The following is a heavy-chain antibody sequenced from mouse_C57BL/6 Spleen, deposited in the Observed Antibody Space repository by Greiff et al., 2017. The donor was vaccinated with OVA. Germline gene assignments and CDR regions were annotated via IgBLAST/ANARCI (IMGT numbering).Heavy chain of an antibody. J-gene: IGHJ1*03. CDR3: ARRGSNYEYWYFDV. D-gene: IGHD2-5*01. Sequence: QLQQSGPELVKPGASVKISCKASGYTFTDYYMNWVKQSHGKSLEWIGDINPNNGGTSYNQKFKGKATLTVDKSSSTAYMELRSLTSEDSAVYYCARRGSNYEYWYFDVWGTGTTVTVSS. CDR1: GYTFTDYY. CDR2: INPNNGGT. V-gene: IGHV1-26*01.